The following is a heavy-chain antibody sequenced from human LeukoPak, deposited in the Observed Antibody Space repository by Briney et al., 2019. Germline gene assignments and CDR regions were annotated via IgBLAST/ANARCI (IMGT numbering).Heavy chain of an antibody. J-gene: IGHJ3*02. V-gene: IGHV1-46*01. Sequence: ASVKVSCKASGYTFTSYYMHWVRQAHGQGLEWMGIINPSGGSTSYAQKFQGRVTMTRDTSTSTVYMELSSLRSEDTAVYYCARDPKPTYYYDSSGYTLHAFDIWGQGTMVTVSS. D-gene: IGHD3-22*01. CDR3: ARDPKPTYYYDSSGYTLHAFDI. CDR2: INPSGGST. CDR1: GYTFTSYY.